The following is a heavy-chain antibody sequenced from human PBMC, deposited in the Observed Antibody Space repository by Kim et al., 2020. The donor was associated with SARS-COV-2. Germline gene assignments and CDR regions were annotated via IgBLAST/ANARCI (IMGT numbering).Heavy chain of an antibody. CDR2: IIPILGTV. J-gene: IGHJ4*02. V-gene: IGHV1-69*04. D-gene: IGHD1-1*01. CDR3: TRDRGTDGATGTTNDC. Sequence: SVKVSCKASGGTFVTYALNWVRHAPGQGLEWMGRIIPILGTVNYIRKFQGRLTITADKSTGTAYMELTSLRSDDTALYYCTRDRGTDGATGTTNDCWGQ. CDR1: GGTFVTYA.